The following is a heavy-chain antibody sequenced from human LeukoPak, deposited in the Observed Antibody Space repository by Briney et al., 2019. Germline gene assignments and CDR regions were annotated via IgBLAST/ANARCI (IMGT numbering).Heavy chain of an antibody. J-gene: IGHJ5*01. CDR3: ASYTSGWFDY. D-gene: IGHD6-19*01. Sequence: GGSLRLSCAASGFTFTGYNINWVRQAPGKGLEWVSSISSSSTYIYYADSVKGRFTISRDNAKNSLYLQMNSLRAEDTAAYYCASYTSGWFDYWGQGTLVTVSS. V-gene: IGHV3-21*01. CDR1: GFTFTGYN. CDR2: ISSSSTYI.